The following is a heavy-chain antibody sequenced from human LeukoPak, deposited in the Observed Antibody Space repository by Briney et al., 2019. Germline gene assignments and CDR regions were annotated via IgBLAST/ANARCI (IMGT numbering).Heavy chain of an antibody. J-gene: IGHJ4*02. CDR3: ARPRGVAAAGSSGDY. Sequence: GGSLRLSCEASGFTFSTYGMDWVRQAPGKGLEWVSAISGSGGSTYYADSVKGRFTISRDNSKNTLYLQMNSLRAEDTAVYYCARPRGVAAAGSSGDYWGQGTLVTVSS. CDR1: GFTFSTYG. V-gene: IGHV3-23*01. D-gene: IGHD6-13*01. CDR2: ISGSGGST.